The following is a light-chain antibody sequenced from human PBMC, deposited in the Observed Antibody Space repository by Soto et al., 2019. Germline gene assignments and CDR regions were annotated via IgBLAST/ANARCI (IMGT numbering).Light chain of an antibody. V-gene: IGKV1-39*01. J-gene: IGKJ2*01. CDR1: RNISSD. CDR3: QQSYSTLPYT. Sequence: IQMTQSPSSLSASVGDRVTLRCRASRNISSDLNWYQQKPGKAPKLLIYRASTLQNGVPSRFSGAGSATDFTLTISSLQPEDFATYSCQQSYSTLPYTLGQGTKVDIK. CDR2: RAS.